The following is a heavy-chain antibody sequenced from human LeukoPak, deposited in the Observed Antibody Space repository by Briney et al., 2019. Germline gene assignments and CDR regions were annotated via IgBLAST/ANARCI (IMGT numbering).Heavy chain of an antibody. CDR3: ARGTSSSWYVLYNWFDP. CDR2: IYYSGST. D-gene: IGHD6-13*01. CDR1: GGSISSSSYY. V-gene: IGHV4-39*07. Sequence: SETLSLTCTVSGGSISSSSYYWGWIRQPPGKGLEWIGSIYYSGSTYYNPSLKSRVTISVDTSKNQFSLKLSSVTAADTAVYYCARGTSSSWYVLYNWFDPWGQGTLVTVSS. J-gene: IGHJ5*02.